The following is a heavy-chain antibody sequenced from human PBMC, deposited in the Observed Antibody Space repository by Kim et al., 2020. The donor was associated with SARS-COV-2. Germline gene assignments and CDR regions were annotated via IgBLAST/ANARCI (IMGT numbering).Heavy chain of an antibody. D-gene: IGHD3-10*01. CDR2: IYYSGST. CDR1: GGSISSYY. CDR3: ARVRKYYYGSGSQFDY. J-gene: IGHJ4*02. Sequence: SETLSLTCTVSGGSISSYYWSWIRQPPGKGLEWIGYIYYSGSTNYNPSLKSRVTISVDTSKNQFSLKLSSVTAADTAVYYCARVRKYYYGSGSQFDYWGQGTLVTVSS. V-gene: IGHV4-59*01.